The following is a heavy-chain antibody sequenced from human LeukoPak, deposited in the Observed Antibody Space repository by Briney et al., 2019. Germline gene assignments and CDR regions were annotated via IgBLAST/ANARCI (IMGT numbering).Heavy chain of an antibody. CDR2: IWYDGSKK. Sequence: HPGRSLRLSCAASGFTLSSYGMHWVGQAPGKGLEWVAVIWYDGSKKYYADSVKGRFTISRDNSKNTLYLQMNSLRAEDTAVYYCARLYSSGWYLDYWGEETLVTVSS. CDR1: GFTLSSYG. CDR3: ARLYSSGWYLDY. J-gene: IGHJ4*02. V-gene: IGHV3-33*01. D-gene: IGHD6-19*01.